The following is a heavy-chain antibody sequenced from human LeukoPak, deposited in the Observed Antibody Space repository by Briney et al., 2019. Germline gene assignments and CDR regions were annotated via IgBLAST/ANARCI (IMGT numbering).Heavy chain of an antibody. CDR2: IWYDGSNK. Sequence: GRSLRLSCAASGFTFSSYGMHWVRQAPGKGLEWVAVIWYDGSNKYYADSVKGRFTISRDNSKNMLYLQMNSLRAEDTAVYDCARDAPKYSSGWCLGYWGQGTLVTVSS. J-gene: IGHJ4*02. CDR1: GFTFSSYG. D-gene: IGHD6-19*01. CDR3: ARDAPKYSSGWCLGY. V-gene: IGHV3-33*01.